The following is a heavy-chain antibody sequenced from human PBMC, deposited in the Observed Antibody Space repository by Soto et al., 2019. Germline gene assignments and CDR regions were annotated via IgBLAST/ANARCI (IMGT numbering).Heavy chain of an antibody. V-gene: IGHV2-5*02. CDR2: IYWDDSK. Sequence: QITLKESGPTLVKPTQTLPLTCTFSGFSLTTDRVGVGWIRQPPGEALAWLAVIYWDDSKTYRPSLESRLTITKDTSKNQVALTMTNMDSLDTATYYCAHAYGGRSLYWGQGTLVTVSS. J-gene: IGHJ4*02. D-gene: IGHD1-26*01. CDR3: AHAYGGRSLY. CDR1: GFSLTTDRVG.